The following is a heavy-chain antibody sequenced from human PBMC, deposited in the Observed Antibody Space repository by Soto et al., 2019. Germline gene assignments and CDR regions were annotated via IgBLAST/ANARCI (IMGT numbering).Heavy chain of an antibody. CDR3: AKDTRLRLGELSFDAFDY. J-gene: IGHJ4*02. D-gene: IGHD3-16*02. CDR1: GASISSYF. CDR2: ISTSGTT. Sequence: QVQLQESGPGLVEPSETLSLTCTVSGASISSYFWTWIRQPAGKGLDWIGRISTSGTTNYNPSLKSRVTMSVDTSKNHFSLNLSSVTAADTAVYYCAKDTRLRLGELSFDAFDYWGQGTLVTVSS. V-gene: IGHV4-4*07.